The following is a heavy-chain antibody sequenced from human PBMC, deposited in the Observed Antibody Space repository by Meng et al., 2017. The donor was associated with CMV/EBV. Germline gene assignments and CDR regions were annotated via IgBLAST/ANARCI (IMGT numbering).Heavy chain of an antibody. D-gene: IGHD6-13*01. CDR1: GFTFSSYG. V-gene: IGHV3-30*02. J-gene: IGHJ4*02. CDR2: IRYDGSNK. CDR3: AKDDFCGRSSWYYFDY. Sequence: GESLKISCAASGFTFSSYGMHWVRQAPGKGLEWVAFIRYDGSNKYYADSVKGRFTISRDNSKNTLYLQMNSLRAEDTAVYYCAKDDFCGRSSWYYFDYWGQGTLVTVSS.